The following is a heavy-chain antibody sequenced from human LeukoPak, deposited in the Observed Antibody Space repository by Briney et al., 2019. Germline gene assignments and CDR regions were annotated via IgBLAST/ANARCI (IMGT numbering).Heavy chain of an antibody. V-gene: IGHV4-61*02. CDR3: ARDIVYGSGSSHFDY. J-gene: IGHJ4*02. CDR1: GGSISSGSYY. D-gene: IGHD3-10*01. Sequence: SETLSLTCTVSGGSISSGSYYWSWIRQPAGTGLEWIGRIYTSGSTNYNPSLKSRVTISVDTSKNQFSLKLSSVTAADTAVYYCARDIVYGSGSSHFDYWGQGTLVTVSS. CDR2: IYTSGST.